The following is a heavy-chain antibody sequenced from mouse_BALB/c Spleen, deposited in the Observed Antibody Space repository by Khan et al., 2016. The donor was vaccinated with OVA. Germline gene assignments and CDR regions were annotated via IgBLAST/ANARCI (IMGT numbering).Heavy chain of an antibody. J-gene: IGHJ3*01. D-gene: IGHD3-3*01. CDR3: ARGTFDD. CDR1: GYSFTTYY. V-gene: IGHV1-34*01. Sequence: EVQLQESGPELMKPGASVKISCKASGYSFTTYYMHWVKQSHGKSLEWIGYIDPFNGGNDYNQKFKGKATLTVDKSSSTAYMHLSSLTSEDSAVYYCARGTFDDWGQGTLVTVSA. CDR2: IDPFNGGN.